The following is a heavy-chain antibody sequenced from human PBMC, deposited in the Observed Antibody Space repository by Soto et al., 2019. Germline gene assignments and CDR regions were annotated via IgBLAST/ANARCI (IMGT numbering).Heavy chain of an antibody. Sequence: PGGSLRLSCAASGFAFSTYWMSWARQAPGKGLEWVANIKLDGSEKNYVDSVKGRFTISRDNAKNSLYLQMNNLRAEDTAVFYCARDPGGYCSPTNSHRALYWGQGALVTVSS. CDR2: IKLDGSEK. J-gene: IGHJ4*02. CDR3: ARDPGGYCSPTNSHRALY. V-gene: IGHV3-7*01. CDR1: GFAFSTYW. D-gene: IGHD2-15*01.